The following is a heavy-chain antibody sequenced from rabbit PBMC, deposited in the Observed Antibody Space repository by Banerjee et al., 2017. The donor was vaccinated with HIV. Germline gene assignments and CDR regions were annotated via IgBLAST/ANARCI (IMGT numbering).Heavy chain of an antibody. CDR3: ARDDATGGGYAWDL. Sequence: QEQLEESGGDLVKPEGSLTLTCTASGFSFSNGYVMCWVRQAPGKGLEWIACIGAGSSGTTYYASWAKGRFTISKTSSTTVTLQMTSLTAADKATYFCARDDATGGGYAWDLWGPGTLVTVS. V-gene: IGHV1S45*01. CDR2: IGAGSSGTT. J-gene: IGHJ4*01. CDR1: GFSFSNGYV. D-gene: IGHD6-1*01.